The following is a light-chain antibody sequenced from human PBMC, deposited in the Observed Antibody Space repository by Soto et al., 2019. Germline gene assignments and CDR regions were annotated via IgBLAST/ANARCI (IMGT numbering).Light chain of an antibody. Sequence: MTQSPATLSASVGDTDTITCRASQSISRCLAWYQQKPGKAPKILISDASILENGVPSRFSGTGSGTEFTLTISNLQPDDFATYFCQQYNSFSLITFGQGTRLEIK. CDR2: DAS. CDR1: QSISRC. V-gene: IGKV1-5*01. CDR3: QQYNSFSLIT. J-gene: IGKJ5*01.